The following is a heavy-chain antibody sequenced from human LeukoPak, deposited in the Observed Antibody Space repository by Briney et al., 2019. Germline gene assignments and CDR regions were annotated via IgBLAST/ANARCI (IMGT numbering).Heavy chain of an antibody. CDR2: THHSGTT. CDR1: GVSIGGYY. CDR3: ARHSADRAFDI. Sequence: SETLSLTCTVSGVSIGGYYWSWLRQPPGKGLEWLGYTHHSGTTNYNPSVGSRLTTSVDTSRKQVSLKLSSVTAADTAVYYCARHSADRAFDIWGQGKMVTVPS. D-gene: IGHD6-25*01. V-gene: IGHV4-59*08. J-gene: IGHJ3*02.